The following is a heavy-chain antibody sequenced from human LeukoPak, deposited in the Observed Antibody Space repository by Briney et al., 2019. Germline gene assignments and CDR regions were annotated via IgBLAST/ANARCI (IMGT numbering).Heavy chain of an antibody. CDR3: AKDSNPGYCSSTSCYENWFDP. CDR2: ISGSGGST. J-gene: IGHJ5*02. CDR1: GFTFSSYA. Sequence: GGSLRLSCAASGFTFSSYAMSWVRQAPGKGLEWVSAISGSGGSTYYADSVKGRFTISRDNSKNTLYLQMNSLRAEDTAVYYCAKDSNPGYCSSTSCYENWFDPWGQGTLVTVSS. V-gene: IGHV3-23*01. D-gene: IGHD2-2*01.